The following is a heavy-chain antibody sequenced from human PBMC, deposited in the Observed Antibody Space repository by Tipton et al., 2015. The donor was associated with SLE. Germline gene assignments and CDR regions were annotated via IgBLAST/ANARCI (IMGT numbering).Heavy chain of an antibody. CDR1: GGSFSGYY. CDR3: ARPRGYSRSNWYFDL. CDR2: ISQSGST. D-gene: IGHD4-23*01. Sequence: TLSLTCAVYGGSFSGYYWSWIRQPPGKGLEWIGEISQSGSTNYNPSFKSRVTVSIDTSKNQFSLRLTSVTAADTAVYYCARPRGYSRSNWYFDLWGRGTLVTVSS. V-gene: IGHV4-34*01. J-gene: IGHJ2*01.